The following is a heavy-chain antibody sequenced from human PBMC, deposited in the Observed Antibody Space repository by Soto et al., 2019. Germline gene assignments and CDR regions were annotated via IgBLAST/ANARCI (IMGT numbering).Heavy chain of an antibody. CDR2: INHSGST. CDR3: ARGPELTRDYGDYEEYYYYYYMDV. J-gene: IGHJ6*03. Sequence: PSETLSLTCAVYGGSFSGYYWSWIRQPPGKGLEWIGEINHSGSTNYNPSLKSRVTISVDTSKNQFSLKLSSVTAADTAVYYCARGPELTRDYGDYEEYYYYYYMDVWGKGTTVTVSS. CDR1: GGSFSGYY. D-gene: IGHD4-17*01. V-gene: IGHV4-34*01.